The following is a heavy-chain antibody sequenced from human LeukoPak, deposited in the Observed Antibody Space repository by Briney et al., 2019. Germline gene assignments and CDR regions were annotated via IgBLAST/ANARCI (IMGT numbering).Heavy chain of an antibody. D-gene: IGHD6-25*01. V-gene: IGHV3-21*01. CDR2: ISSSSIYI. J-gene: IGHJ3*02. CDR1: GFTFDDYG. CDR3: ARGGRDAFDI. Sequence: GGSLRLSCAASGFTFDDYGMNWVRQAPGKGLEWVSFISSSSIYISYADSMKGRFTISRDNAKNSLYLQMNSLRAEDTAVYYCARGGRDAFDIWGQGTMVTVSS.